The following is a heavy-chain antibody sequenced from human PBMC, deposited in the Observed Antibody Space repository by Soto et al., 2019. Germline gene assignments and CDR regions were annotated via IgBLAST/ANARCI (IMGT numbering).Heavy chain of an antibody. D-gene: IGHD2-2*01. CDR2: INHSGST. Sequence: SETLSLTCAVYGGSFSGYYWSWIRQPPGKGLDWIGDINHSGSTNYNSSLKSRVTLSLDPSKNQFSLKLSSVPSSDTAVYYCARLNIVVVPAAEGNYYYMDVWGKGTTVTVSS. CDR1: GGSFSGYY. V-gene: IGHV4-34*01. J-gene: IGHJ6*03. CDR3: ARLNIVVVPAAEGNYYYMDV.